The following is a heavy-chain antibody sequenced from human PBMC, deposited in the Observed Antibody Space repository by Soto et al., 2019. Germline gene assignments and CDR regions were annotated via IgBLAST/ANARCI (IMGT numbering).Heavy chain of an antibody. V-gene: IGHV1-46*01. Sequence: QVQLVQSGTEVKKPGASMNISCKASGYTFTSYHMHWVRQAPGQGLEWMGRIDPGGGSTSYAQNFQCRVIMTRDKSTSTVYMELNSLRFEDTAVYYCARSFVSHYVGRADVFEMWGQGTMVSVSS. CDR3: ARSFVSHYVGRADVFEM. D-gene: IGHD3-10*02. J-gene: IGHJ3*02. CDR1: GYTFTSYH. CDR2: IDPGGGST.